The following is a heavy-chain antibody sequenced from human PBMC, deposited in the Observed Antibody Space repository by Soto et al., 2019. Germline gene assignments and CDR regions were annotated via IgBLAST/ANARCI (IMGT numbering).Heavy chain of an antibody. Sequence: GGSLRLSCAASGFTFSSYCMHWVRQAPGKGLEWVAVIWYDGSNKYYADSVKGRFTISRDNSKNTLYLQMNSLRAEDTAVYYCARDLRSVTTNAFDIWGQGTMVTVSS. CDR3: ARDLRSVTTNAFDI. J-gene: IGHJ3*02. D-gene: IGHD4-17*01. V-gene: IGHV3-33*01. CDR1: GFTFSSYC. CDR2: IWYDGSNK.